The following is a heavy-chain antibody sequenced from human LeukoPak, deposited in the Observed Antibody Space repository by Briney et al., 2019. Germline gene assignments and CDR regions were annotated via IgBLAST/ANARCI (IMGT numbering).Heavy chain of an antibody. J-gene: IGHJ4*02. Sequence: GGTLRLSCAASGFTFSSYGMIWVRQAPGKGLEWVSAISGSGGSTYYADSVKGRFTISRDNSKTTLYLQMNSLRAEDTAVYSCARGSDGGRFGDIDYWGQGTLVTVSS. D-gene: IGHD3-10*01. CDR3: ARGSDGGRFGDIDY. CDR2: ISGSGGST. CDR1: GFTFSSYG. V-gene: IGHV3-23*01.